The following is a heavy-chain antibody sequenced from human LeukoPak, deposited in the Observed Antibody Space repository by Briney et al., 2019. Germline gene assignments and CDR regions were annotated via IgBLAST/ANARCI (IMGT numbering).Heavy chain of an antibody. V-gene: IGHV1-69*13. CDR3: ARDGDGYISWFDP. CDR2: IIPIFGTA. D-gene: IGHD5-24*01. J-gene: IGHJ5*02. CDR1: GGTFSSYA. Sequence: PEASVKVSCKASGGTFSSYAISWVRQAPGQGLEWMGGIIPIFGTANYAQKFQGRVTITADESTSTAYMELSSLRSEDTAVYYCARDGDGYISWFDPWGQGTLVTVSS.